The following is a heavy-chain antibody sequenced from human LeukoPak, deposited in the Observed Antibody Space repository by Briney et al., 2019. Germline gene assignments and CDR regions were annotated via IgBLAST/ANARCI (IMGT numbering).Heavy chain of an antibody. CDR1: GYTLTELP. D-gene: IGHD4-17*01. CDR2: FDPEDGET. CDR3: ATDANTDYGDYRYYYGMDV. J-gene: IGHJ6*02. Sequence: ASVKVSCKVSGYTLTELPMHWVRQAPGKGLEWMGGFDPEDGETIYAQKFQGRVTMTEDTSTDTAYMELSSLRSEDTAVYYCATDANTDYGDYRYYYGMDVWGQGTTVTVSS. V-gene: IGHV1-24*01.